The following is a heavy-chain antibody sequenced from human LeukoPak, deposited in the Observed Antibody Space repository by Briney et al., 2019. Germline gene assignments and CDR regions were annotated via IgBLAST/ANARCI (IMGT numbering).Heavy chain of an antibody. CDR1: GYSFTSYW. Sequence: KGGESLKISCKGSGYSFTSYWIGWVRQMPGKGLEWMGIIYPGDSDTRYSPSFQGQVTISADKSVSTAYLQWSSLKASDSAMYYCARRNRLSGPIDYWGQGTLVTVSS. J-gene: IGHJ4*02. D-gene: IGHD3-3*01. V-gene: IGHV5-51*01. CDR3: ARRNRLSGPIDY. CDR2: IYPGDSDT.